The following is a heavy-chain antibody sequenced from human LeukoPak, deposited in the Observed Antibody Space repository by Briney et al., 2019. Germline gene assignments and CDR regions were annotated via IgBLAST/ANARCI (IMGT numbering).Heavy chain of an antibody. CDR3: ARCRGYYYGSGSKYYFDY. CDR2: IYYSGST. V-gene: IGHV4-30-4*01. CDR1: GGSISSGDYY. Sequence: SETLSLTCTVSGGSISSGDYYWGWIRQPPGKGLEWIGYIYYSGSTYYNPSLNSRVTISVDTSKNQFSLQLSSVTAADPAVYYCARCRGYYYGSGSKYYFDYWGQGTLVTVSS. J-gene: IGHJ4*02. D-gene: IGHD3-10*01.